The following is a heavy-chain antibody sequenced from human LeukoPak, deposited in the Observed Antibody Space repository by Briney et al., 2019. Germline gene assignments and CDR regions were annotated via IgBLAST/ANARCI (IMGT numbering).Heavy chain of an antibody. CDR1: GYTFTSYG. CDR3: ARGTALSGTSDYLDS. D-gene: IGHD6-19*01. Sequence: ASVKVSCKASGYTFTSYGISWVRQAPGQGLEWMGWISAYNGNTNYAQKLQGRVTMTTDTSTSTAYMGLRSLRSEDTAVYYCARGTALSGTSDYLDSWGQGTLVTVSS. CDR2: ISAYNGNT. V-gene: IGHV1-18*01. J-gene: IGHJ4*02.